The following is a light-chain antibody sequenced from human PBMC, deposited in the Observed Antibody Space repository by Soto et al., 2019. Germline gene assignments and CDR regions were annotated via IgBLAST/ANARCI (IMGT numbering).Light chain of an antibody. Sequence: IRMTQSPSSFSASTGDRVTITCRASQGISSYVAWDQQKPGQAPKLLIYAASTLESGVPSRFSGSGSGTEFTLTISCLQPEDFATYYCQQYYSYPRTFGQGTKLEIK. CDR3: QQYYSYPRT. J-gene: IGKJ2*01. CDR2: AAS. V-gene: IGKV1-8*01. CDR1: QGISSY.